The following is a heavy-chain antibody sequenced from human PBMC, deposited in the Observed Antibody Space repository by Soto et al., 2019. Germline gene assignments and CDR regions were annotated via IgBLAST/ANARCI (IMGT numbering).Heavy chain of an antibody. CDR3: ERGDYLFEY. J-gene: IGHJ4*02. CDR1: GFTFNSYT. D-gene: IGHD3-10*01. CDR2: ISYDGGNQ. V-gene: IGHV3-33*08. Sequence: GGSLRLSCAASGFTFNSYTMAWVRQAPGKGLEWVSVISYDGGNQSYADSVQGRFTISRDNSKNTLYLQMNSLRAEDTAVYYCERGDYLFEYWGQGTLVTVSS.